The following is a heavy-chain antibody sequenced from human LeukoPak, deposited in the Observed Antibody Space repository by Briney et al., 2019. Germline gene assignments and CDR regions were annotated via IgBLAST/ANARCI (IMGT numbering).Heavy chain of an antibody. Sequence: GGSLRLSCAASGFTFDDYGMSWVRQAPGKGLEWVSGINWNSGSTGYADSVKGRFTISRDNAKNSLYLQMNSLRAEDTAVYYCAKRAARHVDYWGQGTLVTVSS. J-gene: IGHJ4*02. CDR3: AKRAARHVDY. CDR2: INWNSGST. CDR1: GFTFDDYG. V-gene: IGHV3-20*04. D-gene: IGHD6-6*01.